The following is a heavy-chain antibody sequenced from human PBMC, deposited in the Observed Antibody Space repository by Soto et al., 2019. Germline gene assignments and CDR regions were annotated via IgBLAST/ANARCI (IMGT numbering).Heavy chain of an antibody. CDR2: ISYDGSNK. D-gene: IGHD2-15*01. J-gene: IGHJ5*02. CDR1: GFTFSHYA. Sequence: GGSLRLSCAASGFTFSHYAMHWVRQAPGKGLEWVAIISYDGSNKYYADSVKGRFTIPRDNSKNTLYLQMNSLRAEDTAVYYCAKDGRYCSGGSCGWFDPWGQGTLVTVSS. CDR3: AKDGRYCSGGSCGWFDP. V-gene: IGHV3-30*04.